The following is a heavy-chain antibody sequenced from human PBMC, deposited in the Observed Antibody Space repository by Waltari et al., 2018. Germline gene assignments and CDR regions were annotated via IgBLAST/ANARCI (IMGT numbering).Heavy chain of an antibody. CDR2: IYHSGST. V-gene: IGHV4-38-2*01. D-gene: IGHD2-2*01. CDR3: ASPPQDIVVVPAAMRFDY. J-gene: IGHJ4*02. CDR1: GYSISSGYY. Sequence: QVQLQESGPGLVKPSETLSLTCAVSGYSISSGYYWGWIRQPPGKGLEWIGRIYHSGSTYYNPSLKSRVTISVDTSKNQFSLKLSSGTAADTAVYYCASPPQDIVVVPAAMRFDYWGQGTLVTVSS.